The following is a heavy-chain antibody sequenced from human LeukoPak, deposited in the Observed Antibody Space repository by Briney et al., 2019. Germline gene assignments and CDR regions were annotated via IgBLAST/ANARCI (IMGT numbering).Heavy chain of an antibody. CDR3: AKGNYGEKIDY. D-gene: IGHD4-17*01. CDR1: GFTFSSYS. Sequence: GGSLRLSCAASGFTFSSYSMNWVRQAPGKGLEWVSGISASGGATYYADSVKGRFTISRDNSKNTLYLQMNSLKAEDAALYYCAKGNYGEKIDYWGPGTLVTVSS. CDR2: ISASGGAT. J-gene: IGHJ4*02. V-gene: IGHV3-23*01.